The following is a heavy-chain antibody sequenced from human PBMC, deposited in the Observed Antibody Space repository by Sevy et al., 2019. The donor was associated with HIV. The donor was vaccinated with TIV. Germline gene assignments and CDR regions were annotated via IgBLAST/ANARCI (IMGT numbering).Heavy chain of an antibody. V-gene: IGHV3-13*05. Sequence: GGSLRLSCVSSGFTFSTYDMHWVRQVTGKGLEWISGVGPAGDQFYPGSVKGRFTISRENAKNSIYLQMNNLRAGDTAVDYCARSGGYSDYGMDVWGQGTTVTVSS. D-gene: IGHD5-12*01. CDR1: GFTFSTYD. CDR2: VGPAGDQ. CDR3: ARSGGYSDYGMDV. J-gene: IGHJ6*02.